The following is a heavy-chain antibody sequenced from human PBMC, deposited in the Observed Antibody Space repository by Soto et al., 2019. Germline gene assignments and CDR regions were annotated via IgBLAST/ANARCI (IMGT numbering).Heavy chain of an antibody. CDR1: GGTFSGYS. CDR3: ARDKITGLFDY. Sequence: QVQLQQWGAGLLKPSETLSLTCAVYGGTFSGYSWSWIRQRPGTGLEWLGEINHSGSTNYNPSLKSLATISVDTSKCQFSLKLTSVTAADTAGYYCARDKITGLFDYWGQGTLVTVSS. D-gene: IGHD2-8*02. J-gene: IGHJ4*02. V-gene: IGHV4-34*01. CDR2: INHSGST.